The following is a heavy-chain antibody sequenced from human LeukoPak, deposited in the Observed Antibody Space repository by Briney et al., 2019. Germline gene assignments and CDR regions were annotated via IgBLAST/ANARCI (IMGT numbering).Heavy chain of an antibody. J-gene: IGHJ4*02. Sequence: PGGSLRLSCAASGFTFSNYAMSWVRQAPGKGLEWVSYISGDTSAIYYADSVKGRFTISRDNAKNSVYLQMNSLRAEDTALYYCARDYVYSCDHWGQGILVTVSS. CDR2: ISGDTSAI. CDR3: ARDYVYSCDH. CDR1: GFTFSNYA. V-gene: IGHV3-48*01. D-gene: IGHD3-16*01.